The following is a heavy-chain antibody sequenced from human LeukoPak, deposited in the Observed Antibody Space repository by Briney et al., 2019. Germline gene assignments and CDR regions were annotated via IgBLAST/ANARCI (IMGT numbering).Heavy chain of an antibody. CDR1: GFTFRSHA. D-gene: IGHD5-24*01. CDR2: INDDGSLT. J-gene: IGHJ4*02. Sequence: GGSLRLSCVAVGFTFRSHAMHWVRQAPGKGLEYGSTINDDGSLTYYADSVRGRFTISRDNSKNTVYLQMNNLRPDDSAVYNCLKGGWATIGPPKDWGQGTQVSVSS. V-gene: IGHV3-64D*08. CDR3: LKGGWATIGPPKD.